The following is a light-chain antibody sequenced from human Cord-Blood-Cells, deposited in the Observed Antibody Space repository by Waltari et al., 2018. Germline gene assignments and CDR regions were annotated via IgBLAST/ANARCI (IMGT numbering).Light chain of an antibody. CDR1: KLGDKY. CDR2: QDS. CDR3: QAWDSSTVWV. J-gene: IGLJ3*02. Sequence: SYELTQPPSVSVSPGQTASITCSGDKLGDKYACWYQQKPGQSPVLVIYQDSKRPSGIPEPFSGSNSGNTATLTISGTQAMDEADYYCQAWDSSTVWVFGGGTKLTVL. V-gene: IGLV3-1*01.